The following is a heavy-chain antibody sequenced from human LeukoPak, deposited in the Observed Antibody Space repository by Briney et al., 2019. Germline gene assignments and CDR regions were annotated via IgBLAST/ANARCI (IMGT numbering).Heavy chain of an antibody. Sequence: GGSLRLSCAASGFTFSSYAMHWVCQAPGKGLEWVAVISYDGSNKYYADSVKGRFTISRDNSKNTLYLQMNSLRAEDTAVYYCARDISSGSEIDYWGQGTLVTVSS. CDR1: GFTFSSYA. V-gene: IGHV3-30*04. CDR2: ISYDGSNK. CDR3: ARDISSGSEIDY. J-gene: IGHJ4*02. D-gene: IGHD3-10*01.